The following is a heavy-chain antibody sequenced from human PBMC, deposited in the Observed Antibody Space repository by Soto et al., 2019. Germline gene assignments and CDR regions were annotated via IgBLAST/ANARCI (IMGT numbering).Heavy chain of an antibody. CDR3: AKGLGYCSGGSCYPTWIWNFDY. CDR1: GFTFSSYG. D-gene: IGHD2-15*01. Sequence: GGSLRLSCAASGFTFSSYGMHWVRQAPGKGLEWVAVISYDGSNKYYADSVKGRFTISRDNSKNTLYLQMNSLRAEDTAVYYCAKGLGYCSGGSCYPTWIWNFDYWGQGTLVTVPQ. J-gene: IGHJ4*02. V-gene: IGHV3-30*18. CDR2: ISYDGSNK.